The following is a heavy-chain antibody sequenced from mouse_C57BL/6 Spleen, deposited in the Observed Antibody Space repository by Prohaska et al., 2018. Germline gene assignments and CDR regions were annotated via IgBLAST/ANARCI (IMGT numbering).Heavy chain of an antibody. CDR2: INSDGSAX. V-gene: IGHV11-2*01. CDR3: MRYGNYWYFDV. Sequence: EVQLLETGGGLVQPGGSRGLSCEGSGFTFSGFWMSWVRQTPGKTLAWIGDINSDGSAXNYAPGIIERFTSFRDKDKSTLYLQMSNVRSEDTATYYCMRYGNYWYFDVWGTGTTVTVSS. CDR1: GFTFSGFW. D-gene: IGHD2-1*01. J-gene: IGHJ1*03.